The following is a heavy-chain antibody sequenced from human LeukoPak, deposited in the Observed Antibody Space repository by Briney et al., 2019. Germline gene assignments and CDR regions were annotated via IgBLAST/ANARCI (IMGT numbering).Heavy chain of an antibody. CDR3: AREFGTAHPFDY. D-gene: IGHD1-1*01. Sequence: GGSLRLSCAASGFTFSSYGMHWVRQAPGKGLEWVAVISYDGSNKYYADSVKGRFTISRDNSKNTLYLQMNSLRAEDTAVYYCAREFGTAHPFDYWGQGTLVTVSS. V-gene: IGHV3-30*03. CDR1: GFTFSSYG. J-gene: IGHJ4*02. CDR2: ISYDGSNK.